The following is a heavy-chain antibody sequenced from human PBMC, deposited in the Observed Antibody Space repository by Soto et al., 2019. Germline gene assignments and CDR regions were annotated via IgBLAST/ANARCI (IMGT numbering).Heavy chain of an antibody. CDR2: ISGSGGST. J-gene: IGHJ1*01. D-gene: IGHD6-19*01. CDR1: GFTFSSYA. CDR3: AKAVAGTLYFQH. Sequence: GGSLRLSCAASGFTFSSYAMSWVRQAPGKGLEWVSAISGSGGSTYSADSVKGRFTISRDNSKNTLYLQMNSLRAEDTAVYYCAKAVAGTLYFQHWGQGTLVTVSS. V-gene: IGHV3-23*01.